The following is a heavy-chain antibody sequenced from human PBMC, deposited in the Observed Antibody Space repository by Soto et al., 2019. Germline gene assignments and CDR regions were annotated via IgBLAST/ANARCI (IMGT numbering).Heavy chain of an antibody. CDR1: GGSISSYY. D-gene: IGHD3-22*01. CDR2: IYYSGST. V-gene: IGHV4-59*12. CDR3: ARGGVDYYDSSGYYFSPYYFDY. Sequence: PSETLSLTCTVSGGSISSYYLSWIRQPPGKGLEWIGYIYYSGSTYYNPSLKSRVTISVDTSKNQFSLKLSSVTATDTAVYYCARGGVDYYDSSGYYFSPYYFDYWGQGSLVTVSS. J-gene: IGHJ4*02.